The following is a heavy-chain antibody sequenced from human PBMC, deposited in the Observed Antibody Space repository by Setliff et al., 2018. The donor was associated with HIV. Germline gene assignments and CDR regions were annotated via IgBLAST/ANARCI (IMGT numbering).Heavy chain of an antibody. CDR2: IHYSGST. D-gene: IGHD2-8*02. V-gene: IGHV4-59*11. CDR1: GASISSHY. CDR3: ARAGDCTEASCPKARFDP. Sequence: PSETLSLTCSVSGASISSHYWSWIRQPPGKGLEWIGYIHYSGSTNYKPSLRSRITISVDTSKNQFSLKVRSVTAADTAVYFCARAGDCTEASCPKARFDPWGPGILVTVSS. J-gene: IGHJ5*02.